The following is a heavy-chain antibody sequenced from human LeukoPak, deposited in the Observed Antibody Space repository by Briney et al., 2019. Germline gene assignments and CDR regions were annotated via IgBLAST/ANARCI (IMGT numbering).Heavy chain of an antibody. V-gene: IGHV3-53*01. CDR2: IYNDGRT. Sequence: GGSLRLSCAASGFTVNNKYMTWVRQAPGKGLEWVSLIYNDGRTYYADSVKGRCTISRDNSKNTLYLQMNSLRAEDTAVYYCAKDGCGYSYGCFDYWGQGTLVTVSS. CDR3: AKDGCGYSYGCFDY. D-gene: IGHD5-18*01. CDR1: GFTVNNKY. J-gene: IGHJ4*02.